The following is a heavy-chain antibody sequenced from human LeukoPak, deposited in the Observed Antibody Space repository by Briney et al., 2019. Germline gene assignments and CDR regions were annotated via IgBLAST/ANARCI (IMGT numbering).Heavy chain of an antibody. CDR2: IYYSGST. CDR3: ARGSTVRGVMRRRLDY. Sequence: SETLSLTCTVSGGSISSYYWSWIRQPPGKGLEWIGYIYYSGSTNYNPSLKSRVTISVDTSKNQFSLKLSSVTAADTAVYYCARGSTVRGVMRRRLDYWGQGTLVTVSS. V-gene: IGHV4-59*01. J-gene: IGHJ4*02. D-gene: IGHD3-10*01. CDR1: GGSISSYY.